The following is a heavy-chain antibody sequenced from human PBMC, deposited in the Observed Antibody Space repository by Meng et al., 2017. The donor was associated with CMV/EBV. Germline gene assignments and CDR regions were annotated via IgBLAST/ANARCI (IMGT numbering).Heavy chain of an antibody. CDR1: GSVSSVSSY. CDR2: IYYSASP. J-gene: IGHJ4*02. V-gene: IGHV4-61*01. Sequence: GSVSSVSSYCSWIRQPPGKGLEWIGYIYYSASPNYTPSLKSRVTISVDTSKNQFSLKLSSVTAADTAVYYCARGGEYDFWSGYDLDYWGQGTLVTVSS. CDR3: ARGGEYDFWSGYDLDY. D-gene: IGHD3-3*01.